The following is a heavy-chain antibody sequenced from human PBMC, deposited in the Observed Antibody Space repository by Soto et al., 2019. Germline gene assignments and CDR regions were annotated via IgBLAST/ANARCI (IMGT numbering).Heavy chain of an antibody. CDR3: ARLNYYDSSGYYYYYGMDV. CDR2: IYYSGST. Sequence: SETLSLTCTVSGGSISSSSYYWGWIRQPPGKGLEWIGSIYYSGSTYYNPSLKSRVTISVDTSKNQFSLKLSSVTAADTAVYYCARLNYYDSSGYYYYYGMDVWGQGTTVTVSS. CDR1: GGSISSSSYY. D-gene: IGHD3-22*01. V-gene: IGHV4-39*01. J-gene: IGHJ6*02.